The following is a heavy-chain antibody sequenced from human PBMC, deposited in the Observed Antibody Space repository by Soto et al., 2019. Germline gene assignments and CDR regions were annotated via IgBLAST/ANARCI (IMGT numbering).Heavy chain of an antibody. Sequence: VQLVQSGAEVKKPGSSVKVSCKASGGTFSSYAISWVRQAPGQGLEWMGGIIPIFGTANYAQKFQGRVTITADESTSTDYMELSSLRSEDTAVYYCARGYYYGSGSYTPRWFDPWGQGTLVTVSS. J-gene: IGHJ5*02. D-gene: IGHD3-10*01. V-gene: IGHV1-69*01. CDR1: GGTFSSYA. CDR3: ARGYYYGSGSYTPRWFDP. CDR2: IIPIFGTA.